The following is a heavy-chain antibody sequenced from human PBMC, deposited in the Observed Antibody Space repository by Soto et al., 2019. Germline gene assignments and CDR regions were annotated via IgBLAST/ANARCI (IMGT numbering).Heavy chain of an antibody. CDR3: VTGGVWVGEFGVDY. Sequence: SVKVSCKASGGTFSSYAISWVRQAPGQGLEWMGGIIPIFGTANYAQKFQGRVTITADESTSTAYMELSSLRSEDTAVYYCVTGGVWVGEFGVDYWGQGTLVTVSS. CDR1: GGTFSSYA. CDR2: IIPIFGTA. V-gene: IGHV1-69*13. J-gene: IGHJ4*02. D-gene: IGHD3-10*01.